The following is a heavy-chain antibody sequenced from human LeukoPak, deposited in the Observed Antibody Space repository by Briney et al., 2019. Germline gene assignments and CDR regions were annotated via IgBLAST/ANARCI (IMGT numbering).Heavy chain of an antibody. J-gene: IGHJ5*02. Sequence: PGGSLRLSCAASGFTFSDYCMSWIRQAPGKGLEWVSYISSSGSTIYYADSVKGRFTISGDNAKNSLYLKMNSLRAEGTAVYYCARDLVRYFDWYNWFDPWGQGTLVTVSS. CDR2: ISSSGSTI. CDR1: GFTFSDYC. CDR3: ARDLVRYFDWYNWFDP. D-gene: IGHD3-9*01. V-gene: IGHV3-11*01.